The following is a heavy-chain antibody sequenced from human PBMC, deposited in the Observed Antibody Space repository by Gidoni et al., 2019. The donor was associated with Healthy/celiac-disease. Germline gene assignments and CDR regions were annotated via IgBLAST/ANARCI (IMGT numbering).Heavy chain of an antibody. J-gene: IGHJ6*02. CDR1: GFTFSSSA. V-gene: IGHV3-23*01. D-gene: IGHD3-22*01. Sequence: EVQLLESGGGLVQPGGSLRLSCAASGFTFSSSAMSWVRQAPGKGLEWFSAIRGSGGSTYYADSVKGRFTISRDNSKNTLYLQMNSLRAEDTAVYYCDRYYYDSSGYWSYYYYYGMDVWGQGTTVTVSS. CDR2: IRGSGGST. CDR3: DRYYYDSSGYWSYYYYYGMDV.